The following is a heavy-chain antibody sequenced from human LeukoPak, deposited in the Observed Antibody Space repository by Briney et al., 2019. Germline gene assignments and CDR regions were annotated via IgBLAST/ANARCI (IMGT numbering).Heavy chain of an antibody. J-gene: IGHJ4*02. CDR1: GGTFSSYA. CDR2: IIPIFGTA. D-gene: IGHD5-12*01. V-gene: IGHV1-69*13. CDR3: ARGLPASVFFDY. Sequence: GASAKVSCKASGGTFSSYAISWVRQAPGQGLERMGGIIPIFGTANYAQKFQGRVTITADESTSTAYMELSSLRSEDTAVYYCARGLPASVFFDYWGQGTLVTVSS.